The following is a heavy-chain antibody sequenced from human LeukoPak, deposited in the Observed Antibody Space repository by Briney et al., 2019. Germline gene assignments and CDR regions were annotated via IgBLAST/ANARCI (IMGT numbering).Heavy chain of an antibody. Sequence: PSETLSLTCTVSGGSISSSSYYWGWIRQPPGKGLEWIGSIYYSGSTYYNPSLKSRVTISVDTSKNQSSLKLSSVTAADTAVYYCARRNYYDSSGMGAFDIWGQGTMVTVSS. CDR1: GGSISSSSYY. CDR3: ARRNYYDSSGMGAFDI. J-gene: IGHJ3*02. V-gene: IGHV4-39*01. D-gene: IGHD3-22*01. CDR2: IYYSGST.